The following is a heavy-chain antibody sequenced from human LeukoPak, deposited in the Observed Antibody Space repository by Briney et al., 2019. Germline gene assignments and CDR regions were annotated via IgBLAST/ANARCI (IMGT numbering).Heavy chain of an antibody. V-gene: IGHV1-3*01. CDR2: INAGNGNT. D-gene: IGHD2-2*01. J-gene: IGHJ4*02. CDR1: GYTFTTYA. CDR3: AREPSSGSSNYYLDQ. Sequence: ASVKVSGKTSGYTFTTYAFHWVRQAPGQRLEWMGSINAGNGNTKFSQNLQGRVTIARDTSASTAYMELSSLRSEDTAVYYCAREPSSGSSNYYLDQWGQGALVTVSS.